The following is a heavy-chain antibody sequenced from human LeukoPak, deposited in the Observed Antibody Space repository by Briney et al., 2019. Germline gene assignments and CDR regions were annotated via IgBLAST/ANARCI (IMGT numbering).Heavy chain of an antibody. Sequence: PGGSLRLSCAASGFTFSSYAMSWVRQAPGKGLEWVSAISGSGGSTYYADSLKGRFTISRDNSKNTLYLQMNSLRAEDTAVYYCAKQGKITIFGVVSSIDYWGQGTLVTVSS. CDR1: GFTFSSYA. J-gene: IGHJ4*02. D-gene: IGHD3-3*01. CDR3: AKQGKITIFGVVSSIDY. CDR2: ISGSGGST. V-gene: IGHV3-23*01.